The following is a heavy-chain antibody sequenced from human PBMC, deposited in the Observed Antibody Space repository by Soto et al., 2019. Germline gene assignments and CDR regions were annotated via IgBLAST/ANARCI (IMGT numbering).Heavy chain of an antibody. D-gene: IGHD3-10*01. CDR3: ARAGFSYGHLLF. CDR2: VFYSGAT. CDR1: GGPIKTGDYY. V-gene: IGHV4-30-4*01. Sequence: TLSLTCYVSGGPIKTGDYYWNWIRQPPGKGLEWIGYVFYSGATNYSPSLKSRAAISMDTSKNQFSLSLTSVTAADTAVYYCARAGFSYGHLLFWGQGIRVTVS. J-gene: IGHJ4*02.